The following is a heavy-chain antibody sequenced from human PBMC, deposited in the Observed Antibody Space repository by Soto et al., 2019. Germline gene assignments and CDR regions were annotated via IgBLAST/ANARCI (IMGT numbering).Heavy chain of an antibody. V-gene: IGHV1-18*01. CDR1: GYTFTSYG. CDR2: ISAYNGNT. CDR3: ARGYDFWSGRLDFDY. J-gene: IGHJ4*02. Sequence: ASVKVCCKASGYTFTSYGISWVRQAHGQGLEWMGWISAYNGNTNYAQKLQGRVTMTTDTSTSTAYMELRSLRSDDTAVYYCARGYDFWSGRLDFDYWGQGTLVTVSS. D-gene: IGHD3-3*01.